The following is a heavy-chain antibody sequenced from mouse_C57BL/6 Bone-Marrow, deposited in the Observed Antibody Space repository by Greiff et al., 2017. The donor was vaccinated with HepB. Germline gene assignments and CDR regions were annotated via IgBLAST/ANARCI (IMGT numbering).Heavy chain of an antibody. V-gene: IGHV14-4*01. CDR2: IDPENGDT. CDR3: TSYYGSSYDYVDD. CDR1: GFNIKDDY. J-gene: IGHJ2*01. D-gene: IGHD1-1*01. Sequence: VQLKESGAELVRPGASVKLSCTASGFNIKDDYMHWVKQRPEQGLEWIGWIDPENGDTEYASKFQGKATITADTSSNTAYLQLSSLTSEDTAVYYCTSYYGSSYDYVDDWGQGTTLTVSS.